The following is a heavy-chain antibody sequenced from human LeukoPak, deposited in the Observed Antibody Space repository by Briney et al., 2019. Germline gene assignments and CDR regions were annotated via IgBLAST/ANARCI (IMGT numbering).Heavy chain of an antibody. CDR1: GYTFTSYD. J-gene: IGHJ5*02. D-gene: IGHD3-3*01. CDR2: MNPNRGNT. CDR3: ARVLRFLREGAVDP. V-gene: IGHV1-8*01. Sequence: GASVKVSCKASGYTFTSYDINWVRQATGQGLEWMGWMNPNRGNTGYAQKFQGGVTMTRNTSISTAYMELSSLRSEDTAVYYCARVLRFLREGAVDPWGQGTLVTVSS.